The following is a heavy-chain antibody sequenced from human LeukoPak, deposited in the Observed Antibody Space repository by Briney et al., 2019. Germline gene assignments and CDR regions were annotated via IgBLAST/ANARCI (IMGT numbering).Heavy chain of an antibody. Sequence: GGTLRLSCAASGFTFSSYSMNWVRQPPGKGLEWVSSISSSSNYIYYADSVKGRFTSSRDNAKTSLYPQMNRLRAEDTAVYYWARGSIAGDAVEWLASGIWGQGTMVTVSS. CDR2: ISSSSNYI. CDR3: ARGSIAGDAVEWLASGI. CDR1: GFTFSSYS. J-gene: IGHJ3*02. D-gene: IGHD6-6*01. V-gene: IGHV3-21*01.